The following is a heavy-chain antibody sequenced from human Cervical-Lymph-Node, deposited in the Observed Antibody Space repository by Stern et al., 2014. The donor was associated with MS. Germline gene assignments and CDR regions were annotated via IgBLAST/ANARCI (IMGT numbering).Heavy chain of an antibody. CDR2: IYYTGST. CDR1: GGSISNYY. J-gene: IGHJ6*02. D-gene: IGHD3-16*01. Sequence: VQLVESGPGLVKPSETLSLTCTVSGGSISNYYWSWIRQPPGKGLEWIGYIYYTGSTTHTPPLKSRFPISVTPSKTQFPLKLSSLTAADTAVYYCARRRGGYYYGVDVWGQGTTVTVSS. V-gene: IGHV4-59*08. CDR3: ARRRGGYYYGVDV.